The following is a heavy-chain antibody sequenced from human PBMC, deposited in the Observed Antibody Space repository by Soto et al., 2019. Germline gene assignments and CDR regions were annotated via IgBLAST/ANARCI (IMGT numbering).Heavy chain of an antibody. CDR1: VFPSIG. J-gene: IGHJ3*01. Sequence: XSGKVSCKASVFPSIGISLLRQAPGQRLEWMGWISTHNGNTIYAQKFQGRVIMTMDTSTTTVYMELRSLRPDDTAVYLCAREGILGLFDAYDLWGQGTMVTVPS. CDR2: ISTHNGNT. CDR3: AREGILGLFDAYDL. D-gene: IGHD3-3*01. V-gene: IGHV1-18*04.